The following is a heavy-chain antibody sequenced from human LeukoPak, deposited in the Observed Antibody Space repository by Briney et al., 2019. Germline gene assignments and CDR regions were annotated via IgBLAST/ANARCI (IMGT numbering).Heavy chain of an antibody. Sequence: SETLSLTCTVSGGSISSYYGNWIRQPPGKGLEWIGYVYYSGSTNYNPSLKRRVTISVDTSKNQFSLKLSSVTAADTAVYYCARGHSGRGGLDPWGQGTLVTVSS. V-gene: IGHV4-59*01. CDR3: ARGHSGRGGLDP. CDR2: VYYSGST. D-gene: IGHD3-16*01. J-gene: IGHJ5*02. CDR1: GGSISSYY.